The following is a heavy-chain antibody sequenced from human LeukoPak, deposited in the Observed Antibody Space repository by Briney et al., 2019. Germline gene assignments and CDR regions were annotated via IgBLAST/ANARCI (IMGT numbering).Heavy chain of an antibody. Sequence: SETLSLTCTVSGDSISSSSYYWGWIRQPPGKGLEWIGSIYYSGSTYYNPSLKSRVTISVDTSKNQFSLKLSSVTAADTAVHYCARDITGSFDYWGQGNLVTVSS. CDR2: IYYSGST. J-gene: IGHJ4*02. D-gene: IGHD1-14*01. CDR3: ARDITGSFDY. CDR1: GDSISSSSYY. V-gene: IGHV4-39*07.